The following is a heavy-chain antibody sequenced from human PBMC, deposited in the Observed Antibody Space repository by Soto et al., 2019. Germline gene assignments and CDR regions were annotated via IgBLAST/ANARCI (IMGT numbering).Heavy chain of an antibody. CDR2: VDDSGSA. D-gene: IGHD3-10*01. CDR1: GGSIRGSSYY. CDR3: ARRLQVWFGELGYNYYYGMDV. V-gene: IGHV4-39*01. Sequence: PAGTLSLTLTVSGGSIRGSSYYGCWIRRSPGKGGEWIGEVDDSGSAYYNPCLKGRVTIAVDTCKNQFSLRMSSVTAADTAVYYCARRLQVWFGELGYNYYYGMDVWGQGTTVTVSS. J-gene: IGHJ6*02.